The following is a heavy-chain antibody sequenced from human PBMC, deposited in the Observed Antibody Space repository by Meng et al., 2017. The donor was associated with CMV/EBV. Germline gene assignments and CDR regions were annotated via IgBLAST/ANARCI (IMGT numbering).Heavy chain of an antibody. J-gene: IGHJ6*02. CDR3: ARLYSSGWWTYYYGMDV. D-gene: IGHD6-19*01. V-gene: IGHV1-2*02. CDR2: INPNSGGT. CDR1: GYTFTGYY. Sequence: ASVKVSCKASGYTFTGYYMHWVRQAPGQGLEWMGWINPNSGGTNYAQKFQGRVTMTRDTSISTAYMELSRLRSDDTAVYYCARLYSSGWWTYYYGMDVWGQGTTVTVSS.